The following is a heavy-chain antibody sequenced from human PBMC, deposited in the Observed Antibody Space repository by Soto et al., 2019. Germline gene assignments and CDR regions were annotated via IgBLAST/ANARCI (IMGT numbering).Heavy chain of an antibody. J-gene: IGHJ4*02. CDR3: ARAADTSGYFSYFDQ. CDR2: IWHDASKK. D-gene: IGHD3-22*01. CDR1: GFTFSYYG. Sequence: QVQLVESGGGVVQPGRSLRLSCATSGFTFSYYGMNWVRQAPGKGLEWVAGIWHDASKKYYQDSVKGRFTVSRDNSKNTLYLQLHSLTAEDTALYYCARAADTSGYFSYFDQWGQGTLVSVSS. V-gene: IGHV3-33*01.